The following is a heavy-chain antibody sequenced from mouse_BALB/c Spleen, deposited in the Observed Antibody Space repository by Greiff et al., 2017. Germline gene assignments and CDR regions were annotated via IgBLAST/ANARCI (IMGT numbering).Heavy chain of an antibody. D-gene: IGHD2-4*01. CDR1: GFNIKDTY. Sequence: VQLQQSGAELVKPGASVKLSCTASGFNIKDTYMHWVKQRPEQGLEWIGRIDPANGNTKYDPKFQGKATITADTSSNTAYLQLSSLTSEDTAVYYCARLYDYDGAFDYWGQGTTLTVSS. CDR2: IDPANGNT. V-gene: IGHV14-3*02. J-gene: IGHJ2*01. CDR3: ARLYDYDGAFDY.